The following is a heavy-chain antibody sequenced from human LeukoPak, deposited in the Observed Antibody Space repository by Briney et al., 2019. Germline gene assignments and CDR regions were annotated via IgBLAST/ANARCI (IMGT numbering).Heavy chain of an antibody. Sequence: EGSLRLSYAASGLTVSSNYVSWVRQAPGRGLEWVSLIYSGGSTYYADSVKGRFTISRDNSKNTLYLQMNSLRAEDTAVYYCARVILVYSSGWGYFDYWGQGTLVTVSS. CDR3: ARVILVYSSGWGYFDY. CDR1: GLTVSSNY. D-gene: IGHD6-19*01. V-gene: IGHV3-53*01. CDR2: IYSGGST. J-gene: IGHJ4*02.